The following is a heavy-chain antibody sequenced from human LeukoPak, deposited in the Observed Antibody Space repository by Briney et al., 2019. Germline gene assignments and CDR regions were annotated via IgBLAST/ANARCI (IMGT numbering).Heavy chain of an antibody. CDR1: GFTFSSYG. D-gene: IGHD1-26*01. CDR3: AKIPQREWELPRNYYYYYMDV. CDR2: IIYDGSNK. V-gene: IGHV3-30*02. J-gene: IGHJ6*03. Sequence: GGSLRLSCAASGFTFSSYGMHWVRQAPGKGLEWVAFIIYDGSNKYYADSVKGRFTISRDNSKNTLYLQMNSLRAEDTAVYYCAKIPQREWELPRNYYYYYMDVWGKGTTVTVSS.